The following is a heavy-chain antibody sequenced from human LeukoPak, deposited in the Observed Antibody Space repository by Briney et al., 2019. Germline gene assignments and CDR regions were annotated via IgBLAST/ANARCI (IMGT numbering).Heavy chain of an antibody. J-gene: IGHJ5*02. CDR1: GGSFSGYY. D-gene: IGHD2-15*01. CDR3: ARGVRYCSGGSCYNNWFDP. V-gene: IGHV4-34*01. CDR2: INHSGST. Sequence: PSETLSLTCAVYGGSFSGYYWSWIRQPPGKGLEWIGEINHSGSTNYNPSLKSRVTISVDTSKNQFSLKLSSVTAADTAVYYCARGVRYCSGGSCYNNWFDPWGQGTLVTVSS.